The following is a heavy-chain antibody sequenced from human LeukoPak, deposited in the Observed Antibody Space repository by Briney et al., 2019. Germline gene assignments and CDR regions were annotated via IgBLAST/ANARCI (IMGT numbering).Heavy chain of an antibody. CDR1: GFTFNTYS. D-gene: IGHD2-2*01. CDR2: INSDGSNI. J-gene: IGHJ4*02. V-gene: IGHV3-74*01. CDR3: GRGKSPAAVDD. Sequence: GGSLRLSCEAYGFTFNTYSMNWARQAPGKGLVWVSHINSDGSNINYADSVKGRFTISRDNAKNTLYLQMNSLRVEDTALYYCGRGKSPAAVDDWGQGTLVTVPS.